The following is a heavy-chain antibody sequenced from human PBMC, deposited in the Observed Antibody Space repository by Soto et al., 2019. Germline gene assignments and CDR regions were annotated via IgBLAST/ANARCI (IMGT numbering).Heavy chain of an antibody. Sequence: EVQLLDSGVGLVQPGGSLRLSCAASGFTFSSYAMNWVRQAPGKGLEWVSVISGSGGSTYYAGSVKGRFTISRDNSKNTLYLQLNSLRAEDTAVYYCARRGPGTYFDYWGQGTLVTVSS. D-gene: IGHD6-13*01. V-gene: IGHV3-23*01. CDR3: ARRGPGTYFDY. CDR1: GFTFSSYA. CDR2: ISGSGGST. J-gene: IGHJ4*02.